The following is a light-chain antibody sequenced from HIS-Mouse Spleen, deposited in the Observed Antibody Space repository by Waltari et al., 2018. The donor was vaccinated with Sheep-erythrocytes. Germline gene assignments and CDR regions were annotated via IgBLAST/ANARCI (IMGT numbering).Light chain of an antibody. Sequence: QSVLTQPPSASGTPGQRVTISCSGSSSNIGSNTVNWYQQLPGTAPKPLIYSNSRRRSGVPGGFAGSKSGTSASLAISGLQSEDEADYYCAAWDDSLNGPVFGGGTKLTVL. CDR3: AAWDDSLNGPV. J-gene: IGLJ3*02. CDR2: SNS. V-gene: IGLV1-44*01. CDR1: SSNIGSNT.